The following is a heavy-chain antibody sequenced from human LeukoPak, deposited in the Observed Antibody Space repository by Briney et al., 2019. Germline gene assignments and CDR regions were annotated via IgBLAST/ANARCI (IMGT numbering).Heavy chain of an antibody. D-gene: IGHD3-10*01. CDR1: GGSISSYY. V-gene: IGHV4-4*07. CDR2: IYTSGST. Sequence: SETLSLTCTVSGGSISSYYWSWIRHPAGKGLEWIGRIYTSGSTNYNPSLKSRVTMSVDTSKNQFSLKLSSVTAADTAVYYCARGSLLWFGELRLDAFDIWGQGTMVTVSS. CDR3: ARGSLLWFGELRLDAFDI. J-gene: IGHJ3*02.